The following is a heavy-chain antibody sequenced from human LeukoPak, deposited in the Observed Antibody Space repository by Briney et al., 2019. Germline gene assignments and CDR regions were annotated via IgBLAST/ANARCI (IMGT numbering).Heavy chain of an antibody. V-gene: IGHV3-23*01. CDR2: ISGSGGST. J-gene: IGHJ4*02. CDR3: AAGYSSGWYVRYFDY. CDR1: GFTLSNCA. Sequence: GGSLRLPCAASGFTLSNCAKSWAREAPGKGLECVSSISGSGGSTYEAENVKGRFTISRDNSKNTLYLQMNSLRDEDTATYHCAAGYSSGWYVRYFDYWGQGTLVTVSS. D-gene: IGHD6-19*01.